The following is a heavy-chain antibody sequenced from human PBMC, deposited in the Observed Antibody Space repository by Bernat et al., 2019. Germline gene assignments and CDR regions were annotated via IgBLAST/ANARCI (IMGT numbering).Heavy chain of an antibody. V-gene: IGHV3-30-3*01. CDR3: ARDGGSIYYYDSSGYFDY. CDR2: ISYDGSNK. CDR1: GFTFSSYA. D-gene: IGHD3-22*01. J-gene: IGHJ4*02. Sequence: QVQLVESGGGVVQPGRSLRLSCAASGFTFSSYAMHWVRQAPGKGLEWVAVISYDGSNKYYADSVKGRFTISRDNSKNTLYLQMNSLSAEDTAVYYCARDGGSIYYYDSSGYFDYWGQGTLVTVSS.